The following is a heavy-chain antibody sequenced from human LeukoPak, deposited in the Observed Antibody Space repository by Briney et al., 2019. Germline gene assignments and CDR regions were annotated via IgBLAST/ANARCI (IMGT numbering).Heavy chain of an antibody. CDR2: IYHSGST. CDR1: GGSIFSSNC. V-gene: IGHV4-4*02. J-gene: IGHJ4*02. CDR3: ARHLLVGRRIAVARRTDY. Sequence: SETLSLTCAVSGGSIFSSNCWSWVRQPPGKGLEWIGEIYHSGSTNYDPSLKSRVTISVDKSKNQFSLKLSSVTAADTAVYYRARHLLVGRRIAVARRTDYRGQGTLVTVSS. D-gene: IGHD6-19*01.